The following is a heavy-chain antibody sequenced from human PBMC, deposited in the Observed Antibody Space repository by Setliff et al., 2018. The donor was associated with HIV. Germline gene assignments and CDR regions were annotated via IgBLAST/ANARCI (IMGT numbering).Heavy chain of an antibody. Sequence: PSETLSLTCVVYGGSFSGYYWSWIRQPPGKGLEWIGEINHSGSTHYNPSLKSRFIIAVDTSKNQFSLKVNSMTAADTAVYYCARGARLLAAYSDRWDYFYMAVWGKGTTVTVSS. J-gene: IGHJ6*03. CDR3: ARGARLLAAYSDRWDYFYMAV. V-gene: IGHV4-34*01. CDR2: INHSGST. CDR1: GGSFSGYY. D-gene: IGHD1-26*01.